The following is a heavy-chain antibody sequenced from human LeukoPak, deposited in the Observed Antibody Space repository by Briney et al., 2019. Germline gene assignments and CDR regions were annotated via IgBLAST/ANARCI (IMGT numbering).Heavy chain of an antibody. Sequence: GASVKVSCKASGYTFNSYGISWVRQAPGQGLEWMGWISAYNGNTNYAQKLQGRVTMTTDTSTSTAYMELRSLRSDDTAVYYCARVSIVVVPAAIGHDYWGQGTLVTVSS. CDR1: GYTFNSYG. J-gene: IGHJ4*02. D-gene: IGHD2-2*01. CDR3: ARVSIVVVPAAIGHDY. V-gene: IGHV1-18*01. CDR2: ISAYNGNT.